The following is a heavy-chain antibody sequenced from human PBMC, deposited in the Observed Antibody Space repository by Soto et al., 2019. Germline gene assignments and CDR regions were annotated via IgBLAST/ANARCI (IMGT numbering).Heavy chain of an antibody. CDR3: ARARYCTDGSCYFDC. J-gene: IGHJ4*02. D-gene: IGHD2-8*01. CDR2: IKYDENER. V-gene: IGHV3-7*04. Sequence: GGSLGLSCTASGLTFTNYWMGGARQAPGKGMEWVANIKYDENERYYVYSVKGRFTISRDNAKNSLHLQMNSLRAEDTAVYYCARARYCTDGSCYFDCWGQGTLVTVSS. CDR1: GLTFTNYW.